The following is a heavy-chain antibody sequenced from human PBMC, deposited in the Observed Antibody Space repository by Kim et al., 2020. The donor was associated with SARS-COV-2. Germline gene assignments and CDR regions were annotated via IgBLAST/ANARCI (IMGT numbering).Heavy chain of an antibody. CDR3: ARGGGWITMIEVVRGYNYGMDV. CDR1: GFTFSSYW. CDR2: IKQDGSEK. J-gene: IGHJ6*02. D-gene: IGHD3-22*01. Sequence: GGSLRLSCAASGFTFSSYWMSWVRQAPGKGLEWVANIKQDGSEKYYVDSVKGRFTISRDNAKNSLYLQMNSLRAEDTAVYYCARGGGWITMIEVVRGYNYGMDVWGQGTTVTVSS. V-gene: IGHV3-7*01.